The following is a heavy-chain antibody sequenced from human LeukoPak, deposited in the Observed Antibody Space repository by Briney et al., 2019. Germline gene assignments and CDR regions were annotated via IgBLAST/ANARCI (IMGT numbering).Heavy chain of an antibody. J-gene: IGHJ4*02. D-gene: IGHD4-17*01. Sequence: GGSLRLSCAASGFTFSDHYMNWVGQAPGKGVEGVGRTRNKANSYTTEYAASVKGRFTISRDDSKNSLYLQMNSLKTEDTAVYYCARGGGYGDYDYWGQGTLVTVSS. V-gene: IGHV3-72*01. CDR3: ARGGGYGDYDY. CDR1: GFTFSDHY. CDR2: TRNKANSYTT.